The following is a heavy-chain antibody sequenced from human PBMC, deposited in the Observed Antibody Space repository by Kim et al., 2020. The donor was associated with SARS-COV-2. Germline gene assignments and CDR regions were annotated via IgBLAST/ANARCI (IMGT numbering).Heavy chain of an antibody. J-gene: IGHJ4*02. D-gene: IGHD7-27*01. CDR2: ST. Sequence: STYYTPSLKSRVTISVDTSKNQFSLKLSSVTAADTAVYYCARDGDTGLDYWGQGTLVTVSS. V-gene: IGHV4-31*02. CDR3: ARDGDTGLDY.